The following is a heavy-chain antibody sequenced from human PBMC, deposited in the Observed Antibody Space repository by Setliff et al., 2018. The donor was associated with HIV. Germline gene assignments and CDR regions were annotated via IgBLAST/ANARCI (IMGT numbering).Heavy chain of an antibody. D-gene: IGHD2-21*02. CDR3: GRLSETAMASFDS. J-gene: IGHJ4*02. CDR2: IYKSGTT. Sequence: LSLTCSVSGGSVNSYHWSWIRQPPGKGLEWIGYIYKSGTTNYSPSLKSRVTISAGPSKNQFSLKLTPVTAADTAVYYCGRLSETAMASFDSWGQGILVTVSS. CDR1: GGSVNSYH. V-gene: IGHV4-59*08.